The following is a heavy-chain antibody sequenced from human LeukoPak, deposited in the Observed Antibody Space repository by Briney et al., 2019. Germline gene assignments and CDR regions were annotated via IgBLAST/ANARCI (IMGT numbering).Heavy chain of an antibody. J-gene: IGHJ3*02. CDR2: IYHSGST. Sequence: PSETLSLTCTVSGGSISSGGYYWSWIRQPPGKGLEWIGYIYHSGSTYYNPSLKSRVTISVDRSKNQFSLKLSSVTAADTAVYYCARGLKVGPNGGRAFDIWGQGTMVTVSS. CDR3: ARGLKVGPNGGRAFDI. V-gene: IGHV4-30-2*01. CDR1: GGSISSGGYY. D-gene: IGHD1-26*01.